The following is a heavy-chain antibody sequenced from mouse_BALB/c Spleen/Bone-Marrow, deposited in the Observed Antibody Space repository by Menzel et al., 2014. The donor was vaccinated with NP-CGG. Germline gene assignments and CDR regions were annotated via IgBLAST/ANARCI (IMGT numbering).Heavy chain of an antibody. V-gene: IGHV1-80*01. D-gene: IGHD2-1*01. J-gene: IGHJ2*01. CDR1: GYAFSSYW. Sequence: VKLMESGAELVRPGSSVKISCKASGYAFSSYWMNWVKQRPGQGLEWIGLIYPGDGDTNYSGKFKGKATLTADESSSTAYMQLSSLTSEDSAVYFCAFGNYDFDYWGQGTTLTVSS. CDR2: IYPGDGDT. CDR3: AFGNYDFDY.